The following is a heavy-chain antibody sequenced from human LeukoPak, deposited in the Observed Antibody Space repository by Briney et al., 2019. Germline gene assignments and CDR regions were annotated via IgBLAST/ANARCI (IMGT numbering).Heavy chain of an antibody. CDR2: ISGTGGSS. D-gene: IGHD4-17*01. CDR1: GFTFSNYA. CDR3: ARGDYDPYYFDY. Sequence: GGSLRLSCAASGFTFSNYAMNWVRQAPGKGLEWVSVISGTGGSSSYTDSVKGRFTISRDNSKNTLYLQQNSLRAEDTAVYYCARGDYDPYYFDYWGQGTLVTVSS. V-gene: IGHV3-23*01. J-gene: IGHJ4*02.